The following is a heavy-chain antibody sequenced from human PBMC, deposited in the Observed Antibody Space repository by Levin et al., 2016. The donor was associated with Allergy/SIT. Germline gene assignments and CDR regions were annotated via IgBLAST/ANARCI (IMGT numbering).Heavy chain of an antibody. D-gene: IGHD6-19*01. V-gene: IGHV6-1*01. CDR1: GDNVSTNGAA. J-gene: IGHJ4*02. CDR3: ARDFGIAVSGALDS. Sequence: SETLSLTCAISGDNVSTNGAAWNWIRQSPSRGLEWLGRTYYRSKWYNDYAVSVNTRITIKADTSKNQVSLQLNSVTPEDTAVYYCARDFGIAVSGALDSWGQGTLVTVSS. CDR2: TYYRSKWYN.